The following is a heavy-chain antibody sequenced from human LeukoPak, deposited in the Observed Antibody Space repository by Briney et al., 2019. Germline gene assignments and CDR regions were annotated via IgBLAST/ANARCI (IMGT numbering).Heavy chain of an antibody. J-gene: IGHJ4*02. CDR3: ARQSISGSSLSYFDY. Sequence: SETLSLTCTVSGVSISSYYWSWIRQPPGKGLEWIGNIYDSGSTNYNPSLKSRVTISVDTSKNQCSLKLSSVTAADTAVYYCARQSISGSSLSYFDYWGQGTLVNVSS. CDR1: GVSISSYY. V-gene: IGHV4-59*01. CDR2: IYDSGST. D-gene: IGHD3-22*01.